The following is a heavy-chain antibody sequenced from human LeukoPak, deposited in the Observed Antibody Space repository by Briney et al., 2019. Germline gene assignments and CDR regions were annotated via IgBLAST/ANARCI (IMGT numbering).Heavy chain of an antibody. CDR1: GGTFSSYA. CDR3: ARVGATGSRVDY. J-gene: IGHJ4*02. Sequence: ASVKVSSKASGGTFSSYAISWVRQAPGQGLEWMGGIIPIFGTANYAQKFQGRVTITADESTSTAYMELSSLRPEDTAVYYCARVGATGSRVDYWGQGTLVTVSS. D-gene: IGHD1-26*01. V-gene: IGHV1-69*01. CDR2: IIPIFGTA.